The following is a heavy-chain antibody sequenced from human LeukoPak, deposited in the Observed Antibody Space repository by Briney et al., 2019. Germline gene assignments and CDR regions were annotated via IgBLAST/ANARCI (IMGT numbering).Heavy chain of an antibody. D-gene: IGHD3-3*01. CDR1: GFTFSSYG. CDR2: IWYDGSNK. CDR3: ARDKASDYDFWSGYLRSHYYYYGMDV. V-gene: IGHV3-33*01. Sequence: GGSLRLSCAASGFTFSSYGMHWVRQAPGKGLEWVAVIWYDGSNKYYADSVKGRFTISRDSSKNTLYLQMNSLRAEDTAVYYCARDKASDYDFWSGYLRSHYYYYGMDVWGQGTTVTVSS. J-gene: IGHJ6*02.